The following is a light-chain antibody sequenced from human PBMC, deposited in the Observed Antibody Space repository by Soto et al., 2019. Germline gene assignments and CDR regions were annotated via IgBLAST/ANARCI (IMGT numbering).Light chain of an antibody. V-gene: IGKV3-20*01. J-gene: IGKJ1*01. CDR1: QSVSSSY. Sequence: EIVLTQSPGTLSLSPGERATLSCRASQSVSSSYLAWCQQKPGQAPRLLIYGASSRATGIPDRFSGSGSGTDFTLTISRLEPEDFAVYYCQQYGSSPRKFGQGTKVDIK. CDR2: GAS. CDR3: QQYGSSPRK.